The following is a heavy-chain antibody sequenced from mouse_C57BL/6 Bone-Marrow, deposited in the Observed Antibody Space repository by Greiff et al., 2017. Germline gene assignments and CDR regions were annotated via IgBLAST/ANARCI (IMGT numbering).Heavy chain of an antibody. Sequence: QVQLKQSGPGLVQPSQSLYITCTVSGFSLTSYGVHWVRQSPGKGLEWLGVIWRGGSTDYNAAFMSRLSITKDNSKSQVFFKMNSLQADDTAIDYGAKRNCDDWYCDVWGTGTTVTVSS. CDR1: GFSLTSYG. V-gene: IGHV2-5*01. D-gene: IGHD4-1*01. CDR3: AKRNCDDWYCDV. CDR2: IWRGGST. J-gene: IGHJ1*03.